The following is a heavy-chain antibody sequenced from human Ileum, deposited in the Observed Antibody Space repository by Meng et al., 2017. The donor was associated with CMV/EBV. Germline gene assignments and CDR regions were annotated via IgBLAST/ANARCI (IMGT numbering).Heavy chain of an antibody. J-gene: IGHJ4*02. CDR2: ISWNSGSI. CDR1: GFTFDDYA. V-gene: IGHV3-9*01. D-gene: IGHD2-15*01. Sequence: LSLTCAASGFTFDDYAMHWVRQAPGKGLEWVSGISWNSGSIGYADSVKGRFTISRDNAKNSLYLQMNSLRAEDTALYYCAKDGGIVGGFFDYWGQG. CDR3: AKDGGIVGGFFDY.